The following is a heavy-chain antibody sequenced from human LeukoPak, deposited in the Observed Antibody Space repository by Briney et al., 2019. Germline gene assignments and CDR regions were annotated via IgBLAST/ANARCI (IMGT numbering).Heavy chain of an antibody. J-gene: IGHJ4*02. CDR1: GYIFINYY. V-gene: IGHV1-18*04. Sequence: EASVKVSCKASGYIFINYYIHWVRQAPGQGLEWMGWISAYNGNTNYAQKLQGRVTMTTDTSTSTAYMELRSLRSDDTAVYYCARKRGSYFWYFDYWGQGTLVTVSS. D-gene: IGHD1-26*01. CDR2: ISAYNGNT. CDR3: ARKRGSYFWYFDY.